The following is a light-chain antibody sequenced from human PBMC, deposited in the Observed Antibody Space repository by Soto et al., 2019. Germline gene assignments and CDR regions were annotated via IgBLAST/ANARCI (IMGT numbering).Light chain of an antibody. CDR2: DVT. J-gene: IGLJ1*01. CDR3: SSFTSSMTNV. Sequence: QSVLTQPASVSGSPGQSITISRTGTSSDVGGYNSVSWYQQHPGKAPKLILYDVTDRPSGVSYRFSGSKSGNTASLTISGLQAADEADYFCSSFTSSMTNVFGSGTKFTVL. V-gene: IGLV2-14*01. CDR1: SSDVGGYNS.